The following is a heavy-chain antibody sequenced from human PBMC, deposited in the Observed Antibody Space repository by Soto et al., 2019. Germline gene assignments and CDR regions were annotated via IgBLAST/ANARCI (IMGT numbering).Heavy chain of an antibody. D-gene: IGHD3-9*01. CDR2: INHSGST. Sequence: SETLSLTCAVYGGSFSGYYWSWIRQPPGKGLEWIGEINHSGSTNYNPSLKSRVTISVDTSKNQFSLKLSSVTAADTAVYYCARTGTYEILTGYPIDYWGQGTLVTVSS. V-gene: IGHV4-34*01. CDR3: ARTGTYEILTGYPIDY. CDR1: GGSFSGYY. J-gene: IGHJ4*02.